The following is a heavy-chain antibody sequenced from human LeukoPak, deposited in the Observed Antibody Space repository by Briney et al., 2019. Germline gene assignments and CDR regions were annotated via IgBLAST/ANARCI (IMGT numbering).Heavy chain of an antibody. CDR2: ISAYNGNT. J-gene: IGHJ4*02. D-gene: IGHD3-10*02. CDR3: ARATSRVSPMYYFDY. CDR1: GYTFTSYG. V-gene: IGHV1-18*04. Sequence: ASVKVSCKASGYTFTSYGISWVRQAPGQGLEWVGWISAYNGNTNYAQKLQGRVTMTTDTSTSTAYMELRSLRSDDTAVYYCARATSRVSPMYYFDYWGQGTLVTVSS.